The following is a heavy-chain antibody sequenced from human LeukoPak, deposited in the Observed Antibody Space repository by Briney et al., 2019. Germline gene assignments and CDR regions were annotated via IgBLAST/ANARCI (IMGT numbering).Heavy chain of an antibody. Sequence: SVKVSCEASGGTFSSYAISWVRQAPGQGLEWMGGVIPIFGTANYAQKFQGRVTITADESTSTAYMELSSLRSEDTAVYYCARDHDGYYDYWGQGTLVTVSS. J-gene: IGHJ4*02. V-gene: IGHV1-69*13. CDR3: ARDHDGYYDY. CDR1: GGTFSSYA. CDR2: VIPIFGTA. D-gene: IGHD2-8*01.